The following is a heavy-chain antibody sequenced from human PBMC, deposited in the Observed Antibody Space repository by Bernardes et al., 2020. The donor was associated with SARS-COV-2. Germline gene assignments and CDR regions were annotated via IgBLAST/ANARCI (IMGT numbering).Heavy chain of an antibody. V-gene: IGHV4-61*02. CDR3: ASGPYYYDTTQH. D-gene: IGHD3-22*01. J-gene: IGHJ1*01. Sequence: SETLSLTCTVSGGSISSGSYYWSWIRQPAGKGLEWIGRIYTSGSTNYNPSLKSRVTISVDTSKNQFSLKLSSVTAADTAVYYCASGPYYYDTTQHWGQGTLVTVSS. CDR2: IYTSGST. CDR1: GGSISSGSYY.